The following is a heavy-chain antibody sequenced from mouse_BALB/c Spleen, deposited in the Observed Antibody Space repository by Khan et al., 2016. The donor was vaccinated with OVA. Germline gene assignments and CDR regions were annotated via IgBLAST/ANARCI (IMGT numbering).Heavy chain of an antibody. CDR3: ARHQVPQSMDS. J-gene: IGHJ4*01. V-gene: IGHV2-6-2*01. Sequence: QVQLKQSGPDLVAPSQSLSITCTVSGFSLTSYAIHWVRQPPGKGLEWLVVIWSDGRTTYNSALKSRLSITKDNSKSQVFLKINSLQTDDTAMYYCARHQVPQSMDSWGQGTSVTVSS. CDR1: GFSLTSYA. CDR2: IWSDGRT.